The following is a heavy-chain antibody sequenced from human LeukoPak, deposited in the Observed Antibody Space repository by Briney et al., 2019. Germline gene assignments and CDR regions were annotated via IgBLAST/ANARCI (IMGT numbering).Heavy chain of an antibody. CDR2: IAGSDTTT. J-gene: IGHJ4*02. CDR3: TPLGYHLDS. Sequence: GGSLRLSCAASGFDFGAYEMNWVRQAPGRGLEWVSYIAGSDTTTYYADSVKGRFTISRDNAKNSLYLQMNSLRAEDTALYYCTPLGYHLDSWARGTLVTVSS. CDR1: GFDFGAYE. D-gene: IGHD5-18*01. V-gene: IGHV3-48*03.